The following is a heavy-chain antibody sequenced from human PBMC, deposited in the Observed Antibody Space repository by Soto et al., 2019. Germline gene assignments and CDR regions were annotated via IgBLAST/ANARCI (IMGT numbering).Heavy chain of an antibody. D-gene: IGHD3-9*01. CDR3: ARDVLRFLDRPTVMGY. V-gene: IGHV1-18*01. CDR1: GYTFTSYG. J-gene: IGHJ4*02. CDR2: ISAYNGNT. Sequence: ASVKVSCKASGYTFTSYGISWVRQAPGRGLEWMGWISAYNGNTNYAQKLQGRVTMTTDTSTSTAYMELRSLRSDDTAVYYCARDVLRFLDRPTVMGYSGQGTLVTVSS.